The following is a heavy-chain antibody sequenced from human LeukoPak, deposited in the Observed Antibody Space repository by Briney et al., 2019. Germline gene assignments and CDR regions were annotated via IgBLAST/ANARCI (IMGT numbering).Heavy chain of an antibody. CDR1: GFTFTSSA. J-gene: IGHJ6*02. CDR3: ASPPPGEIVVVPDYQYYYYGMDV. V-gene: IGHV1-58*01. D-gene: IGHD2-2*01. Sequence: GASVKVSCKASGFTFTSSAVQWVRQARGQRLEWIGWIVVGSGNTNYAQKFQERVTITRDMSTSTAYMELSSLRSEDTAVYYCASPPPGEIVVVPDYQYYYYGMDVWGQGTTVTVSS. CDR2: IVVGSGNT.